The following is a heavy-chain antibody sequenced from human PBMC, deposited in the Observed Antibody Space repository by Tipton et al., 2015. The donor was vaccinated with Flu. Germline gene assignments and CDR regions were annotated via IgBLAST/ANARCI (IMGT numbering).Heavy chain of an antibody. D-gene: IGHD2-2*01. CDR1: GYSISSGYY. CDR3: ARDRWEYARGFDS. J-gene: IGHJ4*02. Sequence: TLSLTCAVSGYSISSGYYWGWLRQPPGKGLEWIGSIYHSGTTYYNPSLKSRVTISVDTSKNQFSLKLTAVTTADTAVYYCARDRWEYARGFDSWGQGTLVTVSP. CDR2: IYHSGTT. V-gene: IGHV4-38-2*02.